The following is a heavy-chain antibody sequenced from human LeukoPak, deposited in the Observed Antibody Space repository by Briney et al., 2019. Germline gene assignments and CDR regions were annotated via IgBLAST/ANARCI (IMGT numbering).Heavy chain of an antibody. D-gene: IGHD4-17*01. Sequence: SETLSLTCTVSGGSISDNYWSWIRQPPGKGLEWIGYAYYSGHTNYNSSLKSRVTMSLDTSKSQFSLRLSSVTAADTAVYYCARDPTTVTTIFDSWGQGTLVTVSS. J-gene: IGHJ4*02. CDR2: AYYSGHT. V-gene: IGHV4-59*12. CDR1: GGSISDNY. CDR3: ARDPTTVTTIFDS.